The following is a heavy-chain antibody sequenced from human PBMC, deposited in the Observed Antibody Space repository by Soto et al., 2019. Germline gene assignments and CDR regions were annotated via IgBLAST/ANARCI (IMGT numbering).Heavy chain of an antibody. D-gene: IGHD3-3*01. CDR3: ARDSDHDFWSGYYTGGDY. CDR2: ISSSGSTI. CDR1: GFTVSDYY. J-gene: IGHJ4*02. V-gene: IGHV3-11*01. Sequence: GGSLRLSCAASGFTVSDYYTSWIRQAPGKGLEWVSYISSSGSTIYYADSVKGRFTISRDNAKNSLYLQMNSLRAEDTAVYYCARDSDHDFWSGYYTGGDYWGQGTLVTVSS.